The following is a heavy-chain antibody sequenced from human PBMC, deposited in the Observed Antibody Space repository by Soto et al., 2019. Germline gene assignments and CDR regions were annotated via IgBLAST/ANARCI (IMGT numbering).Heavy chain of an antibody. D-gene: IGHD2-15*01. V-gene: IGHV1-18*01. CDR3: ARDGRGYCSGGSCHYYYYGMDV. Sequence: ASVKVSCKASGYTFTSYGISWVRQAPGQGLEWMGWISAYNGDTNYAQKLQGRVTMTTDTSTSTAYMELRSLRSDDTAVYYCARDGRGYCSGGSCHYYYYGMDVWGQGTTVTVSS. J-gene: IGHJ6*02. CDR1: GYTFTSYG. CDR2: ISAYNGDT.